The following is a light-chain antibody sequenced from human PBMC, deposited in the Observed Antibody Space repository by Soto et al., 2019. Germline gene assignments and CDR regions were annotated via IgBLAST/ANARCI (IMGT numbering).Light chain of an antibody. V-gene: IGKV3-15*01. CDR2: ADS. J-gene: IGKJ1*01. CDR1: QSVSNN. CDR3: QKYNNWPRT. Sequence: VMTQSPATLSLSPGDSATLSCRASQSVSNNLAWYQQKPGQSPRLLIYADSTRATGIPDRLSGSGSGTELNLTISRLQSEDFAVYYCQKYNNWPRTCGQGTKVDIK.